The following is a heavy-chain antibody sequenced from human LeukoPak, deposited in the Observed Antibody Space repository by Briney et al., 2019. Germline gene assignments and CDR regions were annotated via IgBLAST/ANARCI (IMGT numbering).Heavy chain of an antibody. Sequence: PGGSLRLSCAASGFTFSSYEMNWLRQAPGKGLEWVSYISSSGSTIYYADSVKGRFTISRDNAKNSLYLQMNSLRAEDTAVYYCARDRGVLRFLEWSRYAFDIWGQGTMVTVSS. V-gene: IGHV3-48*03. CDR3: ARDRGVLRFLEWSRYAFDI. CDR1: GFTFSSYE. CDR2: ISSSGSTI. D-gene: IGHD3-3*01. J-gene: IGHJ3*02.